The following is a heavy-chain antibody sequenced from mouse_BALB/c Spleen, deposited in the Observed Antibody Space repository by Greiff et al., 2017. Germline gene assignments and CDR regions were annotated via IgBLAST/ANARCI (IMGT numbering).Heavy chain of an antibody. CDR1: GFNIKDTY. CDR2: IDPANGNT. D-gene: IGHD4-1*01. CDR3: ARRANWGYYFDD. J-gene: IGHJ2*01. V-gene: IGHV14-3*02. Sequence: EVQLQQSGAELVKPGASVKLSCTASGFNIKDTYMHWVKQRPEQGLEWIGRIDPANGNTKYDPKFQGKATITADTSSNTAYLQLSSLTSEDTAVYYCARRANWGYYFDDWGQGTTLTVSS.